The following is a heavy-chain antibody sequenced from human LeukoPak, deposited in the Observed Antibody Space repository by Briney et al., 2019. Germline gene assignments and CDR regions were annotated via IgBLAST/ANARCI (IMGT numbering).Heavy chain of an antibody. J-gene: IGHJ4*02. Sequence: SETLSLTCAVYGGSFSGYYWSWIRQPPGKGLEWIGYIYYSGSTNYNPSLKSRVTISVDTSKNQFSLKLSSVTAADTAVYYCARGREYYDSSGYSSWGQGTLVTVPS. V-gene: IGHV4-59*01. CDR2: IYYSGST. CDR1: GGSFSGYY. CDR3: ARGREYYDSSGYSS. D-gene: IGHD3-22*01.